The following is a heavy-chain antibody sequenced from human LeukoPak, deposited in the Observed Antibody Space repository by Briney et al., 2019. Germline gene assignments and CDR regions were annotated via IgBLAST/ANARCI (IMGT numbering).Heavy chain of an antibody. V-gene: IGHV4-59*01. D-gene: IGHD5-18*01. CDR2: IYYSGST. Sequence: TSETLSLTCTVSGGSISSYYWSWIRQPPGKGLEWIGYIYYSGSTNYNPSLKSRVTISVDTSKNQFSLKLSSVTAADTAVYYCAREGYSYGTYYYYYGMDVWGQGTTVTVSS. J-gene: IGHJ6*02. CDR3: AREGYSYGTYYYYYGMDV. CDR1: GGSISSYY.